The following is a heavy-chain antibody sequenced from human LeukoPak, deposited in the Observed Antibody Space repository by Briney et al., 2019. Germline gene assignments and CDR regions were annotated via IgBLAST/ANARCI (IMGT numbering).Heavy chain of an antibody. CDR1: GNSISIGDYY. V-gene: IGHV4-61*09. CDR3: ARASYSYDISGWVPFDY. D-gene: IGHD3-22*01. CDR2: IYTSGST. Sequence: PSETLSLTCTVSGNSISIGDYYWSWIRQPAGKGLEWIGHIYTSGSTTYNPSLKSRVTISGDTSENQFSLRLSSVTAADTAVYYCARASYSYDISGWVPFDYWGQGTLVTVSS. J-gene: IGHJ4*02.